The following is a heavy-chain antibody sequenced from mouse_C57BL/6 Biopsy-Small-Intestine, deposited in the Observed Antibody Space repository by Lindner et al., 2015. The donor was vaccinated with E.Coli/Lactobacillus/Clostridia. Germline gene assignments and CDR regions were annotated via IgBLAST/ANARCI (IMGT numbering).Heavy chain of an antibody. CDR1: GYTFTDYK. V-gene: IGHV1-34*02. J-gene: IGHJ1*03. Sequence: VQLQESGPELVKPGASVKISCMASGYTFTDYKTDWVKQSHGKSLEWIGXVFPHTGGAGYNQKFKTKATLTVDKSSSTAYMELHSLTSEDSAVYYCTRKGFVWGTGTTVTVSS. CDR3: TRKGFV. CDR2: VFPHTGGA.